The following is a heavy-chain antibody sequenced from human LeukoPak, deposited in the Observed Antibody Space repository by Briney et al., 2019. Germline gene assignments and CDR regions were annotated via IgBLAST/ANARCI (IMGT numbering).Heavy chain of an antibody. CDR1: GFTSSSYS. V-gene: IGHV3-48*01. CDR3: ASDPTAYYYDSSGYYGFVY. Sequence: GGSLRLSCAASGFTSSSYSMTWVRQAPGKGLEWVSYISSSSSTIYYADSVKGRFTISRDNAKNSLYLQMNSLRAEDTAVYYCASDPTAYYYDSSGYYGFVYWGQGTLVTVSS. CDR2: ISSSSSTI. J-gene: IGHJ4*02. D-gene: IGHD3-22*01.